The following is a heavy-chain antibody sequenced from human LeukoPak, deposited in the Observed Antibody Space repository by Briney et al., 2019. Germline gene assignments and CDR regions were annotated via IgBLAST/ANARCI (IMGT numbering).Heavy chain of an antibody. Sequence: ASVKVSCKASGGTFSSYGISWVRQAPGQGLEWMGRISAYNGNTNYAQKLQARVTMTTDTSTSTAYMELRSLRSDDTAVYYCARDRTVTEEYYYMDVWGKGTTVTVSS. CDR1: GGTFSSYG. J-gene: IGHJ6*03. CDR2: ISAYNGNT. V-gene: IGHV1-18*01. CDR3: ARDRTVTEEYYYMDV. D-gene: IGHD4-17*01.